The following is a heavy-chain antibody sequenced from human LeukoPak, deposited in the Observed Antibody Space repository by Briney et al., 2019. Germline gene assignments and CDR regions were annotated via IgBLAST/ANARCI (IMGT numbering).Heavy chain of an antibody. V-gene: IGHV3-33*08. CDR2: IWYDGSNK. CDR3: ARFARSGRIFDY. Sequence: QPGGSLRLSCAASGFTFSSYTMHWVRQAPGKGLEWVAVIWYDGSNKYYADSVKGRFTISRDNSKNTLYLQMNSLRAEDTAVYYCARFARSGRIFDYWGQGTLVTVSS. D-gene: IGHD1-26*01. CDR1: GFTFSSYT. J-gene: IGHJ4*02.